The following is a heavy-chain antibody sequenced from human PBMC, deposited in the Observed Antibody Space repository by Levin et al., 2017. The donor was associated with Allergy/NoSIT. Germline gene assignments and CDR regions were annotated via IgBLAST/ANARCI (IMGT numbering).Heavy chain of an antibody. V-gene: IGHV3-30*18. CDR1: GITFSNYG. CDR2: ISHDGSYK. Sequence: GGSLRLSCAASGITFSNYGMQWARQAPGKGLEWVALISHDGSYKYYADSVKGRFTISRDNSRSTLYLQMNSLRVEDTAMYYCAKAPPYCRGGSCAGYWGQGTLVTVSS. CDR3: AKAPPYCRGGSCAGY. D-gene: IGHD2-15*01. J-gene: IGHJ4*02.